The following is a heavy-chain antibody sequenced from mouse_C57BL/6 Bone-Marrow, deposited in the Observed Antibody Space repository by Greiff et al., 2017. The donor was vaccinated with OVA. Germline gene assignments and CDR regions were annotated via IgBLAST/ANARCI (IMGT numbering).Heavy chain of an antibody. D-gene: IGHD5-5*01. J-gene: IGHJ1*03. CDR3: TRADYPYFDV. Sequence: EVKLQESGEGLVKPGGSLKLSCAASGFTFSSYAMSWVRQTPEKRLEWVAYISSGGDYIYYADTVKGRFTISRDNARNTLYLQMSSLKSEDTAMYYCTRADYPYFDVWGTGTTVTVSS. CDR2: ISSGGDYI. CDR1: GFTFSSYA. V-gene: IGHV5-9-1*02.